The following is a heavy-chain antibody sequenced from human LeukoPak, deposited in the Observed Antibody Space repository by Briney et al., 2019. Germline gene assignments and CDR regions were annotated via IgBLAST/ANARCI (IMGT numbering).Heavy chain of an antibody. CDR3: AELGITMIGGV. D-gene: IGHD3-10*02. J-gene: IGHJ6*04. V-gene: IGHV4-39*01. CDR2: LYYSGST. Sequence: SETLSLTCTVSGGSISSSTFYWGWIRQPPGKGLEWIGSLYYSGSTYYNPSLKSRVTISVDTSKNQFSLKLSSVTAADTAVYYCAELGITMIGGVWGKGTTVTISS. CDR1: GGSISSSTFY.